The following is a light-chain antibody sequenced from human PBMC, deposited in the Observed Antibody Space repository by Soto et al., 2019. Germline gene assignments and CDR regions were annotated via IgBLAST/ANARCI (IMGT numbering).Light chain of an antibody. J-gene: IGLJ2*01. CDR2: YDS. Sequence: SYELTQPPSVSVAPGTTARITCGGNNIGSKSVHWYQQKPGQAPVLVIYYDSDRPSGIPERFSGSNSGNTATLTISRVEAGDEADYYCQVWDSSSDQVFGGGTKLTVL. CDR1: NIGSKS. CDR3: QVWDSSSDQV. V-gene: IGLV3-21*04.